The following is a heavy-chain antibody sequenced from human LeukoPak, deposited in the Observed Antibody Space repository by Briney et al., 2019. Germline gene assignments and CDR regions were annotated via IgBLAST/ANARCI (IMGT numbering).Heavy chain of an antibody. D-gene: IGHD3-16*02. J-gene: IGHJ4*02. Sequence: GGSLRLSCAASGFTFSSYEMIWVRQAPGKGLEWVSAISGSGGSKYYADSVKGRFTISRDNSKNTLYLQMNSLRAEDTAVYYCAKKGGSYRYFYDYWGQGTLVTVSS. CDR1: GFTFSSYE. CDR2: ISGSGGSK. V-gene: IGHV3-23*01. CDR3: AKKGGSYRYFYDY.